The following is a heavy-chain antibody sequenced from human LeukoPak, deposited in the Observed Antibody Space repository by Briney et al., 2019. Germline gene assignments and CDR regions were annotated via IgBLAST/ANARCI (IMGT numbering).Heavy chain of an antibody. J-gene: IGHJ4*02. CDR3: ARDSGYSIGWYPGF. CDR1: GFSLSTNA. CDR2: ISFDGNKK. D-gene: IGHD6-19*01. Sequence: GSLRLSCGASGFSLSTNAIHLGRQAPSKGLEWLTVISFDGNKKLYADSVRGRFTISRDISRNTLYLELNSLRVEDTALYYCARDSGYSIGWYPGFWGQGTLVTVSS. V-gene: IGHV3-30*03.